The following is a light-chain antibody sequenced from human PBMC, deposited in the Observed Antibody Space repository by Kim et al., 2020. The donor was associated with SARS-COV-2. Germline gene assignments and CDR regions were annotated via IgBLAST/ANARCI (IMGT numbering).Light chain of an antibody. CDR2: GKN. CDR3: NSRDSSGNHP. V-gene: IGLV3-19*01. J-gene: IGLJ2*01. Sequence: SSELTQDPAVSVALGQTVRITCQGDSLRSYYASWYQQKPGQAPVLVIYGKNNRPSGIPERFSGSSSGNTASLTITGAQAEDEADYYCNSRDSSGNHPFGG. CDR1: SLRSYY.